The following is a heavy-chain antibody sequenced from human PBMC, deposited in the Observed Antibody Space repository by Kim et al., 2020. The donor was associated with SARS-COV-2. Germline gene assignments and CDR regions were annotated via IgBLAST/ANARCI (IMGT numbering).Heavy chain of an antibody. CDR1: GYTFTSYD. D-gene: IGHD6-25*01. Sequence: ASVKVSCKASGYTFTSYDINWVRQATGQGLEWMGWMNPNSGNTGHAQKFQGRVTMTRNTSISTAYMELSSLRSEDTAVYYCARGFKGGLYYYYYGMDVWGQGTTVTVSS. CDR3: ARGFKGGLYYYYYGMDV. V-gene: IGHV1-8*01. CDR2: MNPNSGNT. J-gene: IGHJ6*02.